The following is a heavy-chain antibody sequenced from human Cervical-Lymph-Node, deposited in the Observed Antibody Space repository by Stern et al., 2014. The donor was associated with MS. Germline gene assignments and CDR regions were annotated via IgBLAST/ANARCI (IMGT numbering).Heavy chain of an antibody. D-gene: IGHD4-17*01. V-gene: IGHV3-30*03. J-gene: IGHJ4*02. CDR3: DY. CDR2: LSFDGSIK. Sequence: QLVESGGGVVQPGRSLRLSCAASGFTFSRYGMHWVRQAPGQGQEWVAVLSFDGSIKYYADSVKGRFTIFRNNSKKTLYLQSAKGKSSATVTTDFDYWGQGTLVTVSS. CDR1: GFTFSRYG.